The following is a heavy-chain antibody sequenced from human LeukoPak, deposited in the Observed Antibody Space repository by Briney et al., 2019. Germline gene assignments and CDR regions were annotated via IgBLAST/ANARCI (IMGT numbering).Heavy chain of an antibody. D-gene: IGHD3-10*01. Sequence: PSESLSLTCAVYGGAFSGYYRSWIRQPPGKGLEWIGEINHGGSTNYNPSLKSRVTISVDTSKNQFPLKLSSVTAADTAVYYCARVGADGSGFLFDYWGQGTLVTVSS. CDR2: INHGGST. CDR3: ARVGADGSGFLFDY. J-gene: IGHJ4*02. CDR1: GGAFSGYY. V-gene: IGHV4-34*01.